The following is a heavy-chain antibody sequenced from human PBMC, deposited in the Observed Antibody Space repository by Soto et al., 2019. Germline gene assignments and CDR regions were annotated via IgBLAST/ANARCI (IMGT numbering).Heavy chain of an antibody. CDR2: ISTGSSYI. CDR3: AREMKQLVQEGFFQH. D-gene: IGHD6-13*01. J-gene: IGHJ1*01. Sequence: RGSLRLSCAASGFTFSSYTIRWVRQAPGKGLEWVSSISTGSSYIYYADSLKGRFTISRDNAGNSLYLQMNSLRAEDTAVYYCAREMKQLVQEGFFQHWGQGTLVTV. V-gene: IGHV3-21*01. CDR1: GFTFSSYT.